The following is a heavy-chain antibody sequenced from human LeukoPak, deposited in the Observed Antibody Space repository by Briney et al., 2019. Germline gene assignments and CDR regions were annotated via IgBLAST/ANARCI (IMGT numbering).Heavy chain of an antibody. CDR3: ARGAPYSGYEGVDYFDY. CDR2: IIPIFGTA. CDR1: GGTFSSYA. J-gene: IGHJ4*02. Sequence: ASVTVSCKASGGTFSSYAISWVRQAPGQGLEWMGGIIPIFGTANYAQKFQGRVTITTDESTSTAYMELSSLRSEDTAVYYCARGAPYSGYEGVDYFDYWGQGTPVTVSS. D-gene: IGHD5-12*01. V-gene: IGHV1-69*05.